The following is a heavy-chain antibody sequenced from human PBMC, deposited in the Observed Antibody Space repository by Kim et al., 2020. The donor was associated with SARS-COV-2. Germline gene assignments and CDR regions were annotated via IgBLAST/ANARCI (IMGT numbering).Heavy chain of an antibody. Sequence: KFQGRVTITAAKSTSTAYMELSSLRSEDTAVYYCARDRGFVVVPAAIYDYWGQGTLVTVSS. V-gene: IGHV1-69*04. CDR3: ARDRGFVVVPAAIYDY. J-gene: IGHJ4*02. D-gene: IGHD2-2*01.